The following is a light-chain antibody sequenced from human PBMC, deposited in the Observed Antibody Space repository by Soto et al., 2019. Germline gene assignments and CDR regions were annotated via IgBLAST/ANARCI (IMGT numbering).Light chain of an antibody. CDR3: QQYDTSRRT. CDR1: RRIGSSY. Sequence: EIVLTQSPDTLSLSPGERATLSCRASRRIGSSYLAWYQQKPGQAPRLLIYGISSRATGIPDRFSGSGSGTDFSLTISRLEPEDSAVYYCQQYDTSRRTFAQGTKVAIK. J-gene: IGKJ1*01. CDR2: GIS. V-gene: IGKV3-20*01.